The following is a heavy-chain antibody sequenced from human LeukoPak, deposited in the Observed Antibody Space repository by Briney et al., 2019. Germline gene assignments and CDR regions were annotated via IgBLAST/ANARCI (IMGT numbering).Heavy chain of an antibody. CDR3: ARIYSSSVED. J-gene: IGHJ4*02. Sequence: PSETLSLTCAVYGGSLSGYYWNWIRQPPGKGLEWIGYIYYSGSTNYNPSLKSRVTISVDTSKNQFSLKLSSVTAADTAVYYCARIYSSSVEDWGQGTLVTVSS. D-gene: IGHD6-13*01. CDR1: GGSLSGYY. V-gene: IGHV4-59*13. CDR2: IYYSGST.